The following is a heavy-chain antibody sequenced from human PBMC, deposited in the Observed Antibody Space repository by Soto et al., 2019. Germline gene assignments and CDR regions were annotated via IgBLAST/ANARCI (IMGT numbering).Heavy chain of an antibody. J-gene: IGHJ3*02. CDR3: ARHPIVVVPAAIWTAFDI. V-gene: IGHV5-51*01. CDR1: GYSFTSYW. Sequence: GAFLKICCKGSGYSFTSYWIGWVRQMPGEVLGWMGIIYPGESDTRHIPSFQGQVTISADKSISTAYLQWSSLKAADTAMYYCARHPIVVVPAAIWTAFDIWGQGTMVTVSS. CDR2: IYPGESDT. D-gene: IGHD2-2*02.